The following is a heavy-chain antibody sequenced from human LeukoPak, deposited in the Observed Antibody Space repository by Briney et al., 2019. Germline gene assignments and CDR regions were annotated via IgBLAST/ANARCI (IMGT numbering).Heavy chain of an antibody. D-gene: IGHD2-21*01. CDR1: GYTFTSYG. Sequence: GASVKVSCKASGYTFTSYGISWVRQAPGQGLEWMGWISAYNGNTNYAQKLQGRVTITADESTSTAYMELSSLRSEDTAVYYCARVVIAMGDWFDPWGQGTLVTVSS. J-gene: IGHJ5*02. CDR3: ARVVIAMGDWFDP. V-gene: IGHV1-18*01. CDR2: ISAYNGNT.